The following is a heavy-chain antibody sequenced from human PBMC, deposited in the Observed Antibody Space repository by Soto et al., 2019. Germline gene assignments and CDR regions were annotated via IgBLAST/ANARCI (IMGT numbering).Heavy chain of an antibody. V-gene: IGHV5-10-1*01. CDR1: GYSVTTYW. D-gene: IGHD3-22*01. CDR2: IDPSDSYT. CDR3: ASGYHYDTSGYYRGWFDP. Sequence: SLKISCKTSGYSVTTYWISWVRQLPGKGLEWMGRIDPSDSYTNYSPSFQGHVTISADKSINTAYLQWSSLKASDTAMYYCASGYHYDTSGYYRGWFDPWGQGTLVTVSS. J-gene: IGHJ5*02.